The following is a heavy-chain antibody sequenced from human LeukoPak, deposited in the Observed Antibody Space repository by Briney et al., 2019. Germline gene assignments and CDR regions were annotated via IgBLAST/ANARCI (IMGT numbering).Heavy chain of an antibody. CDR1: GGSFSSSP. D-gene: IGHD2-15*01. CDR3: AINGAHTVVFDV. CDR2: IVPIFGTA. J-gene: IGHJ3*01. Sequence: SVKVSCKASGGSFSSSPINWMRQAPGQGLEWMGSIVPIFGTAKSAQKFQGRVTITADESTTTAHLELSGLRSEDTAVYYCAINGAHTVVFDVWGQGTMVSVSS. V-gene: IGHV1-69*13.